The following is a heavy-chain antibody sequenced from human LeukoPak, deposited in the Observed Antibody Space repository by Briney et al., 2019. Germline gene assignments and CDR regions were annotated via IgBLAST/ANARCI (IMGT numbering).Heavy chain of an antibody. D-gene: IGHD3-3*01. V-gene: IGHV4-34*01. J-gene: IGHJ2*01. CDR3: ARDRKIFGVVERYFDL. CDR1: GGSFSGYY. Sequence: TPETLSLTCAVYGGSFSGYYWSWIRQPPGKGLEWIGEINHSGSTNYNPSLKSRVTISVDTSMNQFSLKLSSVTAADTAVYYCARDRKIFGVVERYFDLWGRGTLVTVSS. CDR2: INHSGST.